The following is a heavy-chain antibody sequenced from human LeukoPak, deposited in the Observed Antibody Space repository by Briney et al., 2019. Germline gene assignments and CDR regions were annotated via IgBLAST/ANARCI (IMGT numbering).Heavy chain of an antibody. D-gene: IGHD5-12*01. CDR3: AREDQFRRDGYNSIY. J-gene: IGHJ4*02. CDR1: GGSFSGYY. Sequence: PSETLSLTCAVYGGSFSGYYWSWIRQPPGKGLEWIGEINHSGSTNYNPSLKSRVPISGDTSKNQFSLKQSSVTAADAAVYYGAREDQFRRDGYNSIYGGQGTLITVSS. CDR2: INHSGST. V-gene: IGHV4-34*01.